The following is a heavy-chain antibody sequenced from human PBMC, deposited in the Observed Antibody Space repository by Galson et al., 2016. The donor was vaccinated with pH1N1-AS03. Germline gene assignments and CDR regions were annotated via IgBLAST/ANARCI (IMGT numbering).Heavy chain of an antibody. V-gene: IGHV3-74*01. CDR2: ISNDGRNV. CDR3: AGKNPKPNFAIWYHHDYGMDV. J-gene: IGHJ6*02. Sequence: SLRLSCADSGFTFSMSYIHWVRQAPGKGLEWGARISNDGRNVSYAHFVKGRFALSRDKPKNTVFLQMNSLRADDTAVYFCAGKNPKPNFAIWYHHDYGMDVWGQGTTVTVSS. CDR1: GFTFSMSY. D-gene: IGHD3-3*01.